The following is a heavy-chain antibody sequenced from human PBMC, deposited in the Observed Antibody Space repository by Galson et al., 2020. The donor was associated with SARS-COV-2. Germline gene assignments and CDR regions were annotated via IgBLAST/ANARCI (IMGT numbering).Heavy chain of an antibody. CDR1: GYTFTSYY. Sequence: ASVKVSCKASGYTFTSYYMHWVRQAPGQGPEWMGIINPSGGSTSYAQKFQGRVTMTRDTSTSTVYMELSSLRSEDTAVYYCARSSYGYDTRHAPWIQLSNTAMVNAFDIWGQGTMVTVSS. CDR2: INPSGGST. CDR3: ARSSYGYDTRHAPWIQLSNTAMVNAFDI. V-gene: IGHV1-46*01. J-gene: IGHJ3*02. D-gene: IGHD5-18*01.